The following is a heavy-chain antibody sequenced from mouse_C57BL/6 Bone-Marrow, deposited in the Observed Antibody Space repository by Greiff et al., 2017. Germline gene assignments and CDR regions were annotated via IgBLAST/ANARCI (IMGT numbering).Heavy chain of an antibody. CDR1: GYAFSSSW. CDR2: IYPGDGDT. CDR3: ARFTLSSYAMDY. D-gene: IGHD1-1*02. J-gene: IGHJ4*01. V-gene: IGHV1-82*01. Sequence: VQLQQSGPELVKPGASVKISCKASGYAFSSSWMHWVKQRPGKGLEWIGRIYPGDGDTNYNGKFKGKATLTADKSSSTAYMQLSSLTSEDSAVYFCARFTLSSYAMDYWGQGTSVTVSS.